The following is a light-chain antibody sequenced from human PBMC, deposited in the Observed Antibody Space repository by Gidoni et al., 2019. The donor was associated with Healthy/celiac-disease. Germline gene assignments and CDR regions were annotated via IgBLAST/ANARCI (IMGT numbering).Light chain of an antibody. J-gene: IGKJ3*01. CDR1: QYISNY. V-gene: IGKV1-33*01. Sequence: DIQMTQYPSSLSASVGDRVTITCQASQYISNYLNWYQQKPGKAPKLLIYDASKLETGVPSRFSGSGSGTDFTFTISSLQPEDIATYYCQQYDNLPGTFGPGTKVDIK. CDR2: DAS. CDR3: QQYDNLPGT.